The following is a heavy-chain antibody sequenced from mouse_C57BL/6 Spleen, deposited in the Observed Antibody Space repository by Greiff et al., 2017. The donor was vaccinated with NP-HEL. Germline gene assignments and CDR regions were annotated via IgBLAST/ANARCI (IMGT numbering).Heavy chain of an antibody. CDR3: ARDDQIRDSYWYFDV. CDR2: ISDGGSYT. D-gene: IGHD3-2*02. J-gene: IGHJ1*03. V-gene: IGHV5-4*01. CDR1: GFTFSSYA. Sequence: EVQLQESGGGLVKPGGSLKLSCAASGFTFSSYAMSWVRQTPEKRLEWVATISDGGSYTYYPDNVKGRFTISRDNAKNNLYLQMSHLKSEDTAMYYCARDDQIRDSYWYFDVWGTGTTVTVSS.